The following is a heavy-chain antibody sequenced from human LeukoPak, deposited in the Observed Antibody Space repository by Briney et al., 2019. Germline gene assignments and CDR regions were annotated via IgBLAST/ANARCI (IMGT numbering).Heavy chain of an antibody. Sequence: PSETLSLTCAVSGGSISGFYWSWIRQPPGKGLEWIGFIYYSGSTSYNPSLNSRLSISVDTSKNQFSLKLSSVTAADTAVYYCARLSRIAAAGSYSYHSMDVWGQGTTVTVSS. CDR2: IYYSGST. D-gene: IGHD6-13*01. V-gene: IGHV4-59*08. CDR1: GGSISGFY. CDR3: ARLSRIAAAGSYSYHSMDV. J-gene: IGHJ6*03.